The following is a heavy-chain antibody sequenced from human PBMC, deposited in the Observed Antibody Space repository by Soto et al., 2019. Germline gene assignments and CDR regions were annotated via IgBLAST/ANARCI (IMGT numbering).Heavy chain of an antibody. D-gene: IGHD3-10*01. CDR3: ARVMEDGSGSYKVDY. J-gene: IGHJ4*02. CDR1: GGSVSSGSYY. V-gene: IGHV4-61*01. Sequence: SETLSLTCTVSGGSVSSGSYYWSWIRQPPGKGLEWIGYIYYSGSTNYNPSLKSRVTISVDTSKNQFSLKLSPVTAADTAVYYCARVMEDGSGSYKVDYWGRGTLVTVSS. CDR2: IYYSGST.